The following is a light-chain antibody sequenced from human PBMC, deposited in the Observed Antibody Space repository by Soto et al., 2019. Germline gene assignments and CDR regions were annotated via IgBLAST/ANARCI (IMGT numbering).Light chain of an antibody. J-gene: IGLJ1*01. CDR3: SSYTTSNTRQIV. V-gene: IGLV2-14*03. Sequence: TGTSSDVGGYNYVSWYQHHPGKAPKLMIYDVSNRPSGISNRFSGSKSGNTASLTISGLQPEDEGDYYCSSYTTSNTRQIVFGTGTKVTVL. CDR1: SSDVGGYNY. CDR2: DVS.